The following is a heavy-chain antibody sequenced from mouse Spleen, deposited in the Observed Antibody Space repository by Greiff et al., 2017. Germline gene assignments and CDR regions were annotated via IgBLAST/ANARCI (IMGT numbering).Heavy chain of an antibody. CDR2: INPYNGDT. Sequence: EVKLMESGPELVKPGDSVKISCKASGYSFTGYFMNWVMQSHGKSLEWIGRINPYNGDTFYNQKFKGKATLTVDKSSSTAHMELRSLTSEDSAVYYCARRSSHWYFDVWGAGTTVTVSA. CDR3: ARRSSHWYFDV. D-gene: IGHD1-1*01. V-gene: IGHV1-20*01. J-gene: IGHJ1*01. CDR1: GYSFTGYF.